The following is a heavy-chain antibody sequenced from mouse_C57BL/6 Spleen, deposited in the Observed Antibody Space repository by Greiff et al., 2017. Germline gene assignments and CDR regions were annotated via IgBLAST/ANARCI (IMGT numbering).Heavy chain of an antibody. CDR2: IDPANGNT. J-gene: IGHJ2*01. D-gene: IGHD1-1*01. CDR3: AYYSSRDYFDY. V-gene: IGHV14-3*01. CDR1: GFNIKNTY. Sequence: EVQRVESVAELVRPGASVKLSCTASGFNIKNTYMHWVKQRPEQGLEWIGRIDPANGNTKYAPKFQGKATITADTSSNTAYLQLSSLTSEDAAIYYCAYYSSRDYFDYWGQGTTLTVSS.